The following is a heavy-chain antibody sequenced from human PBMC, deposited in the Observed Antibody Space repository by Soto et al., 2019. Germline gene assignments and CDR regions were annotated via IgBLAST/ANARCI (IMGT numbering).Heavy chain of an antibody. V-gene: IGHV3-30-3*01. J-gene: IGHJ4*02. D-gene: IGHD2-15*01. CDR3: ARESYCSGGSCYIPGA. CDR2: ISYDGSNK. Sequence: ESGGGVVQPGRSLRLSCAASGFTFSSYAMHWVRQAPGKGLEWVAVISYDGSNKYYADSVKGRFTISRDNSKNTLYLQMNSLRAEDTAVYYCARESYCSGGSCYIPGAWGQGTLVTVSS. CDR1: GFTFSSYA.